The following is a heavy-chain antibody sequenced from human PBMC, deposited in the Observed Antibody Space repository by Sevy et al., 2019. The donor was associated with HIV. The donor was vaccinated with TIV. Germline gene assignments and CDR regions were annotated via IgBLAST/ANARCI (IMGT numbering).Heavy chain of an antibody. V-gene: IGHV4-59*13. CDR1: GGSIRRYY. CDR2: IYNSGNT. J-gene: IGHJ3*01. CDR3: ARVFDSEGAFDL. D-gene: IGHD2-21*01. Sequence: SESLSLTCTVSGGSIRRYYWSWIRQPPGKGLEWIGYIYNSGNTNYNPSLKSRVTISVDTSKNQFSLRLSSVTAADTAVYHCARVFDSEGAFDLWGQGTMVTVSS.